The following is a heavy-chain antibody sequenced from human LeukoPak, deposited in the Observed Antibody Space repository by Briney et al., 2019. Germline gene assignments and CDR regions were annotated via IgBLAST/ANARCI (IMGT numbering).Heavy chain of an antibody. Sequence: GGSLRLSCAASGFTFSSYSMNWVRQAPGKGLEWVSFISSSSRYIYYADSVKGRFTISRDNAKNPLYLQMNSLRVEDTAVHYCARDNGWGRYYFDSWGQGTLATVSS. D-gene: IGHD6-19*01. CDR1: GFTFSSYS. J-gene: IGHJ4*02. V-gene: IGHV3-21*01. CDR3: ARDNGWGRYYFDS. CDR2: ISSSSRYI.